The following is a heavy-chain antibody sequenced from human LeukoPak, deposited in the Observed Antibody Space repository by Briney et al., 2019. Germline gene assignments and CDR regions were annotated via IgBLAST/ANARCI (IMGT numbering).Heavy chain of an antibody. Sequence: SETLSLTCAVYGGSFSGYYWSWIRQPPGKELEWIGEINHSGSTNYNPSLKSRVTISVDTSKNQFSLKLSSVTAADTAVYYCARFSSGSYDYWGQGTLVTVSS. V-gene: IGHV4-34*01. CDR3: ARFSSGSYDY. J-gene: IGHJ4*02. D-gene: IGHD1-26*01. CDR2: INHSGST. CDR1: GGSFSGYY.